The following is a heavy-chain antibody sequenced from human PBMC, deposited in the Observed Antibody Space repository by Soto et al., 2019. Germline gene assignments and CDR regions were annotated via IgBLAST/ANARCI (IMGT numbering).Heavy chain of an antibody. CDR1: GFTFSSYW. J-gene: IGHJ3*02. CDR3: ARDRWEMAVMPAFDI. Sequence: GGSLRLSCAASGFTFSSYWMHWVRQAPGKGLVWVSFINGDGSSTSYADSVKGRFTISRDNAKNTLYLQMNSLRAEDTAVYYCARDRWEMAVMPAFDIWGQGTMVTVSS. D-gene: IGHD1-26*01. V-gene: IGHV3-74*01. CDR2: INGDGSST.